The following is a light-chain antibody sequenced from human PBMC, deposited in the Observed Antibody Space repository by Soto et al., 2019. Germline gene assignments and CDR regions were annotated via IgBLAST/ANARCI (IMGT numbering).Light chain of an antibody. CDR3: SSYTTSNTRQTV. J-gene: IGLJ1*01. CDR2: DVS. Sequence: QSALTQPASVSGSPGQSITISCTGTSSDVGGYNYVSWYQQHPGKAPKFMIYDVSNRPSGVSNRFSGSKSGNTASLTISGLQAEDEADYYCSSYTTSNTRQTVFGTATKVTV. CDR1: SSDVGGYNY. V-gene: IGLV2-14*01.